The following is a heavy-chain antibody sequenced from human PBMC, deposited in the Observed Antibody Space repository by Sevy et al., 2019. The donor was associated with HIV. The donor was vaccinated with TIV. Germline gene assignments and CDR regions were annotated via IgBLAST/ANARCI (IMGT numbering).Heavy chain of an antibody. V-gene: IGHV3-7*01. D-gene: IGHD3-22*01. J-gene: IGHJ3*02. CDR3: ARATSMIVMVIPRNDAFDI. CDR2: IKQDGSEK. Sequence: GGSLRLSCTASGFTLSSYWMSWVRQAPGKGLEWVANIKQDGSEKYYVNSVKGRFTISRDNAKNSLYLQMNSLRAEDTAVYYCARATSMIVMVIPRNDAFDIWGQGTMVTVSS. CDR1: GFTLSSYW.